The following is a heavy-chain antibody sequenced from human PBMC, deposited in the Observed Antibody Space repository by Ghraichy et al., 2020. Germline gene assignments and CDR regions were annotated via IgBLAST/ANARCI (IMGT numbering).Heavy chain of an antibody. J-gene: IGHJ6*02. CDR2: ISGYSGNT. V-gene: IGHV1-18*01. D-gene: IGHD2-8*01. CDR3: ARGRVTHCTHGVCPLYYFGVDI. CDR1: GYTFSNYG. Sequence: ASVKVSCETSGYTFSNYGITWVRQAPGQGLEWMGWISGYSGNTNYAQNLQGRVTMTTDTSTSTGYMELRNLRIDDTAVYYCARGRVTHCTHGVCPLYYFGVDIWGQGTTVTVSS.